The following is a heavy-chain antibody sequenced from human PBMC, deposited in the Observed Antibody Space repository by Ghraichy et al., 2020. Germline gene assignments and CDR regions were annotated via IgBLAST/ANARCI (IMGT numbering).Heavy chain of an antibody. D-gene: IGHD3-3*01. V-gene: IGHV3-23*01. CDR1: GFTLTNFA. CDR3: AKEPNYDSNFDY. CDR2: ISASGDNK. J-gene: IGHJ4*02. Sequence: GGSLRLSCVVSGFTLTNFAMNWVRQPPGKGLEWVSRISASGDNKHYRDSVKGRFTISGDKSRNTLYLQMDRLRADDTAVYYCAKEPNYDSNFDYWGQGTLVSVSS.